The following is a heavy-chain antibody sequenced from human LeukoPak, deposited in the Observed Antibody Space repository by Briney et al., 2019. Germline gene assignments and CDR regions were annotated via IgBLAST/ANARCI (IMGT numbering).Heavy chain of an antibody. CDR3: AKDGNWARFEN. CDR1: GFTFSSYG. J-gene: IGHJ4*02. V-gene: IGHV3-30*18. CDR2: ISYDGSNK. Sequence: TGRSLRLSCAASGFTFSSYGMHWVRQAPGKGLEWVAVISYDGSNKYNADSVKGRFTISRDNSKNTLYLQMNSPRAEDTAAYYCAKDGNWARFENWGQGTLVTVSS. D-gene: IGHD7-27*01.